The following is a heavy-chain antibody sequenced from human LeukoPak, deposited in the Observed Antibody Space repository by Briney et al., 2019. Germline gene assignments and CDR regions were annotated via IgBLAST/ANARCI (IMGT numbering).Heavy chain of an antibody. J-gene: IGHJ4*02. CDR3: ARGSGYCSSTSCYWAIFDY. V-gene: IGHV1-18*01. Sequence: GSVKVSCKASGYTFTSYGISWVRQAPGQGVEWVGWISAYNGNTNYVQKLQGRVTMTTDLSTSTAYMELRSLRSDDTAVYYCARGSGYCSSTSCYWAIFDYWGQGTLVTVSS. CDR2: ISAYNGNT. CDR1: GYTFTSYG. D-gene: IGHD2-2*01.